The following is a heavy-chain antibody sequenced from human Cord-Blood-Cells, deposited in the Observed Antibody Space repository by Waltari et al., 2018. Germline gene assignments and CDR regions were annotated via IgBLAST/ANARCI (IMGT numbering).Heavy chain of an antibody. D-gene: IGHD6-19*01. CDR1: GGSISSRSSY. CDR3: ARSIAVAGTYFQH. CDR2: IYYSGST. V-gene: IGHV4-39*07. Sequence: QLQLQESGPGLVMLSETLSLTCTVSGGSISSRSSYLGWFCQPPGKGLEWIGSIYYSGSTYYNPSLKSRVTISVDTSKNQFSLKLSSVTAADTAVYYCARSIAVAGTYFQHWGQGTLVTVSS. J-gene: IGHJ1*01.